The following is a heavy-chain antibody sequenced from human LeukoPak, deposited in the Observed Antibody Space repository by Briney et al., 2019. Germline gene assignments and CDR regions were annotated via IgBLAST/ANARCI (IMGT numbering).Heavy chain of an antibody. J-gene: IGHJ5*02. D-gene: IGHD3-22*01. CDR2: IYYSGST. CDR1: GGSISSGGYY. Sequence: PSETLSLTCTVSGGSISSGGYYWSWIRQHPGKGLEWIGYIYYSGSTYYNPSLKSRVTISVDTSKNQFSLKLSSVTAADTAVYYCARDFDSSGYYYPWGQGTLVTVSS. CDR3: ARDFDSSGYYYP. V-gene: IGHV4-31*03.